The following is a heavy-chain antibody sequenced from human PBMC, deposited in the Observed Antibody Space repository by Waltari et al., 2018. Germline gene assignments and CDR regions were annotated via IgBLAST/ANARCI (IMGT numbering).Heavy chain of an antibody. V-gene: IGHV4-59*01. J-gene: IGHJ5*02. CDR1: GGSISSYY. D-gene: IGHD3-3*01. CDR3: ARALRTYYDFWSGYSNGWFDP. CDR2: IYYSGST. Sequence: LTCTVSGGSISSYYWSWIRQPPGKGLEWIGYIYYSGSTNYNPSLKSRVTISVDTSKNQFSLKLSSVTAADTAVYYCARALRTYYDFWSGYSNGWFDPWGQGTLVTVSS.